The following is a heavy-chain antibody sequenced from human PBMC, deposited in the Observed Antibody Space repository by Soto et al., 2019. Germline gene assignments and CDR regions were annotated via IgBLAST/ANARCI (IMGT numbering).Heavy chain of an antibody. CDR2: INPNSGGT. Sequence: SLKGARKGAVYAITVDHMHWGRQTPGQGLEWMGWINPNSGGTNYAQKFQGWVTMTRDTSISTAYMELSRLRSDDTAVYYCARDKNYYDSSGYSRRPYYYYGMDVWGQGTTVTVSS. CDR3: ARDKNYYDSSGYSRRPYYYYGMDV. V-gene: IGHV1-2*04. D-gene: IGHD3-22*01. CDR1: VYAITVDH. J-gene: IGHJ6*02.